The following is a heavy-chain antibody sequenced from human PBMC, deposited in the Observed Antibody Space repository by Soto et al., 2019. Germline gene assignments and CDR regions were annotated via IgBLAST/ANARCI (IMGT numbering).Heavy chain of an antibody. V-gene: IGHV4-4*07. CDR1: GDSISGHF. J-gene: IGHJ5*02. CDR3: TRGAGPPCFDL. Sequence: SETLSLTCTVSGDSISGHFWSWIRQPAGKGLEWVGRIHSTGVTSYNPSLKSRVTMSVDTSNNQFSLNLRSVTAADTAVYYCTRGAGPPCFDLWGQGTQVTVSS. CDR2: IHSTGVT.